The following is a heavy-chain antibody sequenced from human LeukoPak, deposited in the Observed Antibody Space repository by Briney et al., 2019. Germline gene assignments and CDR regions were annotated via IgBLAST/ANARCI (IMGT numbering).Heavy chain of an antibody. Sequence: SETLSLTCTVSGGSISSGSYYWSWIRQPAGKGLEWIGRIYTSGSTNYNPSLKSRVTISVDTSKNQFSLKLSSVTAADTAVYYCARDXEETPTVTSRYYYYMDVWGKGTTVTVSS. CDR2: IYTSGST. CDR1: GGSISSGSYY. V-gene: IGHV4-61*02. J-gene: IGHJ6*03. CDR3: ARDXEETPTVTSRYYYYMDV. D-gene: IGHD4-11*01.